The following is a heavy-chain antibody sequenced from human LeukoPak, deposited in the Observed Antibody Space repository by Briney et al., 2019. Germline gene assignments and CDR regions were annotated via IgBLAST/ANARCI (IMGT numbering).Heavy chain of an antibody. Sequence: SETLSLTCTVSGGSISSSSYYWGWIRQPPGKGLEWIGSIYYSGSTYYNPSLKSRVTISVDTSKNQFSLKLSSVTAADTAVYYCARGDYYGSGSQEGMDVWGKGTTVTISS. V-gene: IGHV4-39*07. D-gene: IGHD3-10*01. CDR1: GGSISSSSYY. J-gene: IGHJ6*03. CDR2: IYYSGST. CDR3: ARGDYYGSGSQEGMDV.